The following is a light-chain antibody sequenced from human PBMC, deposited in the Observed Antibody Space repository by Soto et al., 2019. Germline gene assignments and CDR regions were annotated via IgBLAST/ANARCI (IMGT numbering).Light chain of an antibody. Sequence: DIVMTQSPDSLAVSLGERATINCKSSQSVFYSSNSQNYLAWYQQKPGQPPKLLIYRASTRESGVPDRFSGSGSGTDFTLTISSLQAEDVAVYYFQQCYSTLITFGQGTRLEIK. CDR1: QSVFYSSNSQNY. CDR2: RAS. CDR3: QQCYSTLIT. J-gene: IGKJ5*01. V-gene: IGKV4-1*01.